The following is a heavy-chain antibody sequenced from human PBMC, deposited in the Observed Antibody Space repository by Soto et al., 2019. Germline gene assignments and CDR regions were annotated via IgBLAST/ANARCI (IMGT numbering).Heavy chain of an antibody. Sequence: SETLSLTCAVYGGSFSGYSWTWIRQPPGTGLEWIGEINHSGSTNYNPSLKSRVTISVDTSKNQFSLKLTSVTAADTAVYYCARDKITGLFDYWGQGTLVTISS. J-gene: IGHJ4*02. CDR3: ARDKITGLFDY. D-gene: IGHD3-10*01. CDR2: INHSGST. CDR1: GGSFSGYS. V-gene: IGHV4-34*01.